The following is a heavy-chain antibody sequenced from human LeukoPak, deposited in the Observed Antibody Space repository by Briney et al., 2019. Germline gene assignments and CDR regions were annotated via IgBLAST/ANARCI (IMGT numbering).Heavy chain of an antibody. CDR1: GYTFTVHY. CDR2: INPNSGGT. J-gene: IGHJ4*02. Sequence: ASVKVSCKASGYTFTVHYMHWVRQAPGQGLEWVGWINPNSGGTNYAQKFQGRVPMTRDTPINTAYMEVSRLRSDDTAVYYCASIGGTSLEYWGQGTLVTVSS. V-gene: IGHV1-2*02. D-gene: IGHD4-23*01. CDR3: ASIGGTSLEY.